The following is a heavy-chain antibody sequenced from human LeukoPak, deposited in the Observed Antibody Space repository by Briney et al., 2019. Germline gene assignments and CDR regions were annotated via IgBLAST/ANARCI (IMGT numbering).Heavy chain of an antibody. Sequence: GGSLRLSCAASGFTYSSNAIHWVRQAPGKGLEWVAEISYDGGNTYYADSVKGRFTISRDNSKNTLYLQMNSLRAEDTAVYYCAKEGTGIHFDYWGQGTLVTVSS. CDR3: AKEGTGIHFDY. CDR2: ISYDGGNT. D-gene: IGHD1-1*01. CDR1: GFTYSSNA. J-gene: IGHJ4*02. V-gene: IGHV3-30-3*01.